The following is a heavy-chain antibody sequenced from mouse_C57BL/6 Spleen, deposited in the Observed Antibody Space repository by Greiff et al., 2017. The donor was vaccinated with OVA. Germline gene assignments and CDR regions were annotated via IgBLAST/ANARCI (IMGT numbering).Heavy chain of an antibody. V-gene: IGHV1-82*01. Sequence: LVESGPELVKPGASVKISCKASGYAFSSSWMNWVKQRPGKGLEWIGRIYPGDGDTNYNGKFKGKATLTADKSSSTAYMQLSSLTSEDSAVYFCAREGVPLTGGFFAYWGQGTLVTVSA. J-gene: IGHJ3*01. CDR1: GYAFSSSW. CDR2: IYPGDGDT. CDR3: AREGVPLTGGFFAY. D-gene: IGHD3-3*01.